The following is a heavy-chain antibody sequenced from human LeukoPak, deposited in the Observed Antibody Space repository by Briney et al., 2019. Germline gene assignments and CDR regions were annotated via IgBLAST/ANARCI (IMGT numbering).Heavy chain of an antibody. CDR3: ARGAQLTDY. Sequence: GRSLRLSCAASGFTFYTYGMHWVRQAAGKGLEYVSGIGPDGGTTYYANSVKGRFTISRDNSKSMVYLQMGSLTADDMAVYYCARGAQLTDYWGQGTLVTVSS. CDR2: IGPDGGTT. CDR1: GFTFYTYG. D-gene: IGHD6-13*01. J-gene: IGHJ4*02. V-gene: IGHV3-64*01.